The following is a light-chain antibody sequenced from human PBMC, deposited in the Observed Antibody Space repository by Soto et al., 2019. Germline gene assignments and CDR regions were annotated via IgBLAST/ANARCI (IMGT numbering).Light chain of an antibody. CDR1: QGISSY. V-gene: IGKV1-9*01. Sequence: DIQMTQSPSTLSASVGDRVTITCRASQGISSYLAWYQQKPGKAPKLLIYAASTLQSGVPSRFSGSGSGTEFTLSISRLQTDDFATYYCQQYGSFSPITFGGGTKVDIK. CDR3: QQYGSFSPIT. J-gene: IGKJ4*01. CDR2: AAS.